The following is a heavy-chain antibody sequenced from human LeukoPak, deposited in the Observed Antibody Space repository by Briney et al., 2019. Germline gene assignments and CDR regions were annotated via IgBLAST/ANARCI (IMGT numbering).Heavy chain of an antibody. D-gene: IGHD2-21*01. CDR3: AKDFRIGYSAHFDY. CDR2: IYENGGTT. V-gene: IGHV3-23*01. CDR1: RFTLSTYW. J-gene: IGHJ4*02. Sequence: PGGSLRLSCAASRFTLSTYWMSWVRQAPEKGLEFVSGIYENGGTTYYADSVKGRFSISRDNSKNTLYLQMDSLRGEDTAVYYCAKDFRIGYSAHFDYWGQGALVTVSS.